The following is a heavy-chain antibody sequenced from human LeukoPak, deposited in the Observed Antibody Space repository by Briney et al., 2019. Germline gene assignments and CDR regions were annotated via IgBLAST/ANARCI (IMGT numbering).Heavy chain of an antibody. CDR2: INAGNGNT. D-gene: IGHD2-15*01. Sequence: GASVKVSCKASGYTFTSYAMHWVRQAPGQRLEWMGWINAGNGNTKYSQKFQGRVTITRDTSASTAYMELSSLRSEDTAVYYCASSRLGYCSGGSCRPFDYWGQGTLVTVSS. CDR3: ASSRLGYCSGGSCRPFDY. V-gene: IGHV1-3*01. CDR1: GYTFTSYA. J-gene: IGHJ4*02.